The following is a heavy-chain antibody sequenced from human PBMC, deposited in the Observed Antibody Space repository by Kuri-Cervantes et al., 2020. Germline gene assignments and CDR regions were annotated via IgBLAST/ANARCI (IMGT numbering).Heavy chain of an antibody. V-gene: IGHV4-34*01. CDR1: GGSFSGYY. D-gene: IGHD6-6*01. J-gene: IGHJ3*02. Sequence: GSLRLSCAVYGGSFSGYYWSWIRQPPGKGLEWIGEINHSGSTNYNPSLKSRVTISVDTSKNQFSLKLTSVIAADTAVFYCARGGRPEYSSSSYAFDIWGQGTMVTVSS. CDR2: INHSGST. CDR3: ARGGRPEYSSSSYAFDI.